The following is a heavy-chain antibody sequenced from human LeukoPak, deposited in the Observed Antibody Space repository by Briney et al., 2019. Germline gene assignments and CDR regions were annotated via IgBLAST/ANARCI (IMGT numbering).Heavy chain of an antibody. CDR3: ARGGRSLVAAQFDL. J-gene: IGHJ2*01. CDR2: ISGGGGTT. D-gene: IGHD2-15*01. CDR1: GFTFSNYA. V-gene: IGHV3-23*01. Sequence: GGSLRLSCAASGFTFSNYAMNWVRQAPGKGLEWVSSISGGGGTTYYADSVKGRFTISRDNSEKTLYLQMNSLRAEDTAVYHCARGGRSLVAAQFDLWGRGTLVTVSS.